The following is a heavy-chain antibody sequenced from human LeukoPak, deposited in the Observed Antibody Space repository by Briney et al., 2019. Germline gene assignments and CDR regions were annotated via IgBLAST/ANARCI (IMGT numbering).Heavy chain of an antibody. V-gene: IGHV4-38-2*01. CDR1: GYSISSGYY. J-gene: IGHJ6*03. CDR3: AGTTNHYYYYMTS. D-gene: IGHD4-11*01. Sequence: SETLSLTCAVSGYSISSGYYWGWIRQPPGKGLEWIGSIYHSGSTYYNPSLKSRVTISVDTSKNQFSLKLSSVTAADTAVYYCAGTTNHYYYYMTSGAKGPRSPSP. CDR2: IYHSGST.